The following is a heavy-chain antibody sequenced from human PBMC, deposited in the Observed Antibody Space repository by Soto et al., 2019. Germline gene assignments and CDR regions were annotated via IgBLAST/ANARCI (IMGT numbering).Heavy chain of an antibody. J-gene: IGHJ4*02. Sequence: QVQLVESGGGVVQPGRSLRLSCTASGFTFSSFAMHWVRQAPGKGLEWVAVMWHDGTNKYYGDSVKGRFTISRDNSKNTLYLQMNNLRAEDTAVYYCAHISGYADGSGTYYFDFWGQGTQVTVSS. V-gene: IGHV3-33*01. CDR2: MWHDGTNK. D-gene: IGHD3-10*01. CDR3: AHISGYADGSGTYYFDF. CDR1: GFTFSSFA.